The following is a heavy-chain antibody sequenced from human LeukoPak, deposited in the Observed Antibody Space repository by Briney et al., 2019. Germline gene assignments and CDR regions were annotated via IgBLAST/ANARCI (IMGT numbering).Heavy chain of an antibody. J-gene: IGHJ4*02. V-gene: IGHV1-46*01. Sequence: ASVKVSCRASGYTFTAYHIHWVRQAPGQGLEWVGTVDPGGVCTTYAEKFQGRVSVTGDTSTRTVYMDLSSLGSDDTAVYYCAKAGPTYSGKFYSFDLWGQGTLVTVSS. D-gene: IGHD5-12*01. CDR3: AKAGPTYSGKFYSFDL. CDR2: VDPGGVCT. CDR1: GYTFTAYH.